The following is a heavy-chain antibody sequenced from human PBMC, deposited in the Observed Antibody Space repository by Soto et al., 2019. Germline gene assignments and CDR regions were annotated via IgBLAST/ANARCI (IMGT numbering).Heavy chain of an antibody. J-gene: IGHJ5*01. CDR3: GRVVEGATRHTDPDS. Sequence: ETLSLTCTVSGVSIHNSHSFWAWIRQPPGKGLQFIASVYHNGGAHYNSSLKSRVTISVDTANNQVSLRMRSLTAADTAFYYCGRVVEGATRHTDPDSWGQGILVTVSS. CDR1: GVSIHNSHSF. D-gene: IGHD2-21*01. V-gene: IGHV4-39*01. CDR2: VYHNGGA.